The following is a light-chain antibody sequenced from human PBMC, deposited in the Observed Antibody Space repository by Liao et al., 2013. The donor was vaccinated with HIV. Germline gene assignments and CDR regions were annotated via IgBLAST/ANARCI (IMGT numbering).Light chain of an antibody. CDR2: KDT. CDR3: QSTDRSATYEV. Sequence: SYVLTQPPSVSVAPGRTARISCGGTNIVTRVVHWYQQKPGQAPVLVIFKDTERPSGIPERFSGSSSGTTVTLTISGVQAEDEADYYCQSTDRSATYEVFGGGTKLSVL. J-gene: IGLJ3*02. CDR1: NIVTRVV. V-gene: IGLV3-25*03.